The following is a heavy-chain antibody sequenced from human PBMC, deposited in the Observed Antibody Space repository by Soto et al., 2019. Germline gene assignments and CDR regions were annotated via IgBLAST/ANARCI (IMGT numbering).Heavy chain of an antibody. J-gene: IGHJ4*02. CDR2: VNPIVSMS. CDR1: GDTFNFYS. Sequence: QVQLVQSGAEVKRPGSSVKVSCKASGDTFNFYSINWVRQAPGLGLEWMGRVNPIVSMSNYEQKFQGRVTMTAYKSTSTAYMELSSLRSEDTALYYCASSYGSGYRAFDYWGQGALVTVSS. V-gene: IGHV1-69*02. CDR3: ASSYGSGYRAFDY. D-gene: IGHD3-10*01.